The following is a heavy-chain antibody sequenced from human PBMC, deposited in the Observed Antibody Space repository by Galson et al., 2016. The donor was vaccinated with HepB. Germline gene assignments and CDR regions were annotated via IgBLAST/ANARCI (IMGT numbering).Heavy chain of an antibody. J-gene: IGHJ5*01. CDR2: ITKSGDST. CDR3: VKGDYGRRLPFFDS. CDR1: GFTFSVYS. V-gene: IGHV3-64D*06. D-gene: IGHD4-17*01. Sequence: SLRLSCAASGFTFSVYSMHWVRQAPGKGLEYVSGITKSGDSTYYADSVKGRFSISRDTARNTLYLQSSSLRLEDTAVYYCVKGDYGRRLPFFDSWGQGTLVTVSS.